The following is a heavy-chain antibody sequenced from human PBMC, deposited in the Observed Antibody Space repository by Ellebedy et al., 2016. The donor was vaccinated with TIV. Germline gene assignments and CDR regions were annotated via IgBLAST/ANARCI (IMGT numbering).Heavy chain of an antibody. V-gene: IGHV4-39*02. Sequence: GSLRLXCTVSGGSISSSSYYWGWIRQPPGKGLEWIGSIYYSGSTYYNPSLKSRVTISVDTSKNQFSLKLSSVTAADTAVYYCARDLGRWAVYDDEGSYYYGMDVWGQGTTVTVSS. J-gene: IGHJ6*02. CDR2: IYYSGST. CDR1: GGSISSSSYY. CDR3: ARDLGRWAVYDDEGSYYYGMDV. D-gene: IGHD5/OR15-5a*01.